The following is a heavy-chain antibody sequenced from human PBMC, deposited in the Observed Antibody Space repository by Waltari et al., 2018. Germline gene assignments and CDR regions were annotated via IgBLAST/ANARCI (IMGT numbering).Heavy chain of an antibody. J-gene: IGHJ3*02. CDR2: INVGKGKI. CDR3: VRGWGKTLDSFDI. V-gene: IGHV1-3*01. D-gene: IGHD7-27*01. Sequence: QVQLVQSGAEVKKPGASVKVSCTASGYTFTTYAMHWVRQAPGQSPAWMGWINVGKGKIRYSQRFQDRVSITRDTSANTAYMELSSLRSGDTAVYYCVRGWGKTLDSFDIWGRGTMVTVSS. CDR1: GYTFTTYA.